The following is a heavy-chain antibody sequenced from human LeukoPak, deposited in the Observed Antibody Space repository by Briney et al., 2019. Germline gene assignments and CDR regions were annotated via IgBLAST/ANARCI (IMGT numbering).Heavy chain of an antibody. V-gene: IGHV3-7*03. J-gene: IGHJ4*02. CDR3: AKDEGSGTWHY. D-gene: IGHD2-15*01. CDR1: GFTFNMFW. CDR2: IKQDGSEE. Sequence: GGSLRPSCAASGFTFNMFWMTWVRQAPGKGLEWVANIKQDGSEENYGDSVKGRFTISRDNAKNSLYLQMNSLRAEDTAVYYCAKDEGSGTWHYWGQGTLVTVSS.